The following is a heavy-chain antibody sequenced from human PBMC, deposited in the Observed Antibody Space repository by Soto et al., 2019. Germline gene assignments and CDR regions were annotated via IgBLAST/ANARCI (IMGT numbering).Heavy chain of an antibody. Sequence: EVQLVESGGGLVKPGGSLRLSCAASGFTFGSYSMNWVRQAPGKGLEWVSSISSSSSYIYYADSVKGRFTISRDNXXTSLYLQMNSLGGEDTAVYYCARADTAMVTPYFDYWGQGTLVTVSS. J-gene: IGHJ4*02. CDR3: ARADTAMVTPYFDY. V-gene: IGHV3-21*01. D-gene: IGHD5-18*01. CDR1: GFTFGSYS. CDR2: ISSSSSYI.